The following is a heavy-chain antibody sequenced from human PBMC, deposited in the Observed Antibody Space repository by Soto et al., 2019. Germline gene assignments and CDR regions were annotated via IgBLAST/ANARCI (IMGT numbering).Heavy chain of an antibody. CDR3: ARGDCSSTSCYVVGGWFDP. D-gene: IGHD2-2*01. V-gene: IGHV1-69*02. CDR2: IIPILGIA. Sequence: QVQLVQSGAEVKKPGSSVKVSCKASGGTFSSYTISWVRQAPGQGLEWMGRIIPILGIANYAQKFQGRVTITADKSTGTAYMELSSLRSEDTAVYYCARGDCSSTSCYVVGGWFDPWGQGTLVTVSS. J-gene: IGHJ5*02. CDR1: GGTFSSYT.